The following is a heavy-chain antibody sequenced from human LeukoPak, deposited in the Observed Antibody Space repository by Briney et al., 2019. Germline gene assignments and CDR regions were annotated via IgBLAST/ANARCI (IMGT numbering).Heavy chain of an antibody. CDR3: AREVGSAARGR. CDR2: IKEDGSEK. V-gene: IGHV3-7*05. CDR1: GFTFDSYW. D-gene: IGHD2-2*01. Sequence: GGSLRLSCATSGFTFDSYWMSWVRQAPGKGLEWVANIKEDGSEKYYVDSVKGRFTISRDNAKSSVYLQMNSLRAADTAVYYCAREVGSAARGRWGQGTLVTVSS. J-gene: IGHJ4*02.